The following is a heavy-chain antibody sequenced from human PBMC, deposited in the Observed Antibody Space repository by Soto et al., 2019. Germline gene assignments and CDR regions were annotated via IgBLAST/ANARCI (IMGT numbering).Heavy chain of an antibody. J-gene: IGHJ4*02. Sequence: GGSLRLSCAASGFTFSSYAMSWVRQAPGKGLEWVSAISGSGGNTYYADSVRGRFTISRDNSKNTLYLQMNSLRAEDTAVYYCAKDATGTTRKFDYWGQGTLVTVSS. CDR2: ISGSGGNT. D-gene: IGHD1-7*01. CDR1: GFTFSSYA. V-gene: IGHV3-23*01. CDR3: AKDATGTTRKFDY.